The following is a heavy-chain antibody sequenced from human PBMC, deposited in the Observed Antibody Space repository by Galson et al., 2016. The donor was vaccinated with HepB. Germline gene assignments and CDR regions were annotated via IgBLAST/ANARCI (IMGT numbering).Heavy chain of an antibody. J-gene: IGHJ4*02. CDR1: GFTFSDFG. Sequence: SLRLSCAASGFTFSDFGMHWVRQAPGKGLEWVGVISFDGSNTHHADSVKGRFTISRDNSKNMLFLELDSLTAEDTAVYYCARQDRVSYRGALDYWGQGILVTVSS. CDR3: ARQDRVSYRGALDY. CDR2: ISFDGSNT. V-gene: IGHV3-33*08. D-gene: IGHD3-16*02.